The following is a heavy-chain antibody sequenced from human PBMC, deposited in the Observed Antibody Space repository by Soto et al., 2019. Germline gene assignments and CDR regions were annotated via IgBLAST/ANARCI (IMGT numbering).Heavy chain of an antibody. J-gene: IGHJ6*02. D-gene: IGHD6-6*01. V-gene: IGHV1-46*01. CDR1: GYTFTSYY. CDR2: INPSGGST. CDR3: ARANKKEARPDNYYYGMDV. Sequence: GGSGKGSFKTYGYTFTSYYMHCGRQAPGQGLEWMGIINPSGGSTSYAQKFQGRVTMTRDTSTSTVYMELSSLRSEDTAVYYCARANKKEARPDNYYYGMDVWGQGTTVTVSS.